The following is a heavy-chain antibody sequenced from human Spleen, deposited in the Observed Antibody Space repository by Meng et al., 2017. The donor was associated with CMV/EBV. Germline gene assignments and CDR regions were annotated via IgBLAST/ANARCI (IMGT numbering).Heavy chain of an antibody. D-gene: IGHD2-21*01. J-gene: IGHJ4*02. Sequence: CAVYGGSFSGYYWSWIRQPPGKGLEWIGEINHSGSTNYNPSLKSRVTISVDTSKNQFSLKLSSVTAADTAVYYCARVVVGRYYFDYWGQGTLVTVSS. CDR3: ARVVVGRYYFDY. CDR1: GGSFSGYY. CDR2: INHSGST. V-gene: IGHV4-34*01.